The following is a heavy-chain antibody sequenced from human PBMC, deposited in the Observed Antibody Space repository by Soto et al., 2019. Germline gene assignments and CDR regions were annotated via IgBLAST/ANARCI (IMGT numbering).Heavy chain of an antibody. CDR3: ARGRGAILWFGTRYYVDY. D-gene: IGHD3-10*01. J-gene: IGHJ4*02. CDR2: INHSGST. V-gene: IGHV4-34*01. Sequence: PSETLSLTCAVYGGSFSGCSWSWFRQPPGKGMEWIGEINHSGSTNYNPSLKSRVTISVDTSKNQFSLKLSSVTAADTAVYYCARGRGAILWFGTRYYVDYWGQGTLVTVS. CDR1: GGSFSGCS.